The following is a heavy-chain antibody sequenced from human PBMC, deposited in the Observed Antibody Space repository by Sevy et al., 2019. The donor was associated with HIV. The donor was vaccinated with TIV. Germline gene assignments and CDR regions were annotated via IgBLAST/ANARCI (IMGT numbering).Heavy chain of an antibody. J-gene: IGHJ6*02. CDR2: IHADGSS. D-gene: IGHD3-16*02. CDR1: GFNVNDNY. CDR3: ARDRRFCGNECYLYYYYGMDV. V-gene: IGHV3-53*01. Sequence: GGSLRLSSAASGFNVNDNYMTWVRQAPGKGLEWVSIIHADGSSYYADSVKGRFTMSRDDSKNIVNLQMNSLRADDTAVYYCARDRRFCGNECYLYYYYGMDVWGQGTAVTVSS.